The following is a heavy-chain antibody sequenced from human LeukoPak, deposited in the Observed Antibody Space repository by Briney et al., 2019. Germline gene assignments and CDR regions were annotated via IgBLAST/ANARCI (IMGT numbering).Heavy chain of an antibody. CDR2: MYHNGST. D-gene: IGHD3-10*01. CDR1: GGSISSISYY. J-gene: IGHJ5*02. V-gene: IGHV4-39*07. Sequence: PSETLSLTCTVSGGSISSISYYWGWIRQPPGRGLEWIGSMYHNGSTYYNPSLTSRVTISVDASKNQFSLKLSSVTAADMAVYYCARESNYHGSGTGWFDPWGQGTLVTVSS. CDR3: ARESNYHGSGTGWFDP.